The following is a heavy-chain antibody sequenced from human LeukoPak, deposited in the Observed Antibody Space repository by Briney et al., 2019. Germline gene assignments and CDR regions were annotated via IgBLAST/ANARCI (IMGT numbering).Heavy chain of an antibody. CDR2: ISGSGGGT. CDR1: GITLSNYG. Sequence: GGSLRLSCAVSGITLSNYGMSWVRQAPGKGLEWVAGISGSGGGTNYADSVKGRFTISRDNPKITLFLQMNNLRAEDTAVYFCAKRGVVIRVILVGFHKEAYYFDSWGQGALVTVSS. J-gene: IGHJ4*02. CDR3: AKRGVVIRVILVGFHKEAYYFDS. V-gene: IGHV3-23*01. D-gene: IGHD3-22*01.